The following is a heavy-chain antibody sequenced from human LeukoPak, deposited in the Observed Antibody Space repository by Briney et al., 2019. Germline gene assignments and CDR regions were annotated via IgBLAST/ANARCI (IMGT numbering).Heavy chain of an antibody. V-gene: IGHV4-39*01. CDR2: IYYSGST. CDR1: GGSISSSSYY. J-gene: IGHJ4*02. Sequence: PSETLSLTCTVSGGSISSSSYYWGWIRQPPGKGLEWIGSIYYSGSTYYNPSLKSRVTISVDTSKNQFSLKLNSVTAADTAVYYCARRGLNRQNFDYWGKGTLVTVSS. D-gene: IGHD3-16*01. CDR3: ARRGLNRQNFDY.